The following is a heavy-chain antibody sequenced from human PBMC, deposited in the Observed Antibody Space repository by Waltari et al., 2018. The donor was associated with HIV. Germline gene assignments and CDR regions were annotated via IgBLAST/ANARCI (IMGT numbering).Heavy chain of an antibody. D-gene: IGHD1-20*01. J-gene: IGHJ3*02. CDR3: ARGGYNWNDRGQAFDI. V-gene: IGHV1-2*06. Sequence: QVQLVQSGAEVKKPGASVKVSCKASGYTFSGYWIHWVRQAPGQGLEWMGRINPNSGGTNYAQKFQGRVTVTRDTSISTAYMELSRLRSDDTAMFYCARGGYNWNDRGQAFDIWGQGTLLTVSS. CDR1: GYTFSGYW. CDR2: INPNSGGT.